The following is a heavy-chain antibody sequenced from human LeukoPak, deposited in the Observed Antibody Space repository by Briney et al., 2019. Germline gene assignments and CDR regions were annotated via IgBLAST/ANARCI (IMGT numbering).Heavy chain of an antibody. CDR1: GFTFSSYA. Sequence: GGSLRLSCAASGFTFSSYAMSWVRQAPGKGLEWVSAISGSGGSTYYADSVKGRFTISRDNSKNTLYLQMNSLRAEDTAVYYCAKSRCGGDCRWAPDAFDIWGQGTMVTVSS. CDR3: AKSRCGGDCRWAPDAFDI. J-gene: IGHJ3*02. V-gene: IGHV3-23*01. CDR2: ISGSGGST. D-gene: IGHD2-21*02.